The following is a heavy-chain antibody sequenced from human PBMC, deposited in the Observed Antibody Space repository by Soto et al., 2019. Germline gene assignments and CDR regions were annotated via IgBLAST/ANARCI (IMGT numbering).Heavy chain of an antibody. Sequence: ASVNVSCTASGGTFSSLSINWVRQAPGQGLEWMGIIDPGGRYTKYAQKFQGRVTMTRDTSTSTVYMEMSSLRSEDTAMYYCARRTVSSGWTVLNCGQGTLVTVYS. CDR3: ARRTVSSGWTVLN. V-gene: IGHV1-46*01. J-gene: IGHJ4*02. CDR2: IDPGGRYT. CDR1: GGTFSSLS. D-gene: IGHD6-19*01.